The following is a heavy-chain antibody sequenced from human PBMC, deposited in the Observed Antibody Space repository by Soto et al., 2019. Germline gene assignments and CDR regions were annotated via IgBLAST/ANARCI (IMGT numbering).Heavy chain of an antibody. CDR1: GGSISSYY. V-gene: IGHV4-59*01. J-gene: IGHJ4*02. CDR3: ARVDPNYYDSSGYYPCFDY. Sequence: SETLSLTCTVSGGSISSYYWSWIRQPPGKGLEWIGYIYYSGSTNYNPSLKSRVTISVDTSKNQFSLKLSSVIAADTAVYYCARVDPNYYDSSGYYPCFDYWGQGTLVTVSS. D-gene: IGHD3-22*01. CDR2: IYYSGST.